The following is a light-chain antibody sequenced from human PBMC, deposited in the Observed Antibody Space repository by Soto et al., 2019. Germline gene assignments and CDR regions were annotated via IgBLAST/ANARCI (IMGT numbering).Light chain of an antibody. CDR2: EGI. CDR3: CSYAGSNSYV. J-gene: IGLJ1*01. Sequence: QSALTQPASVSGSPGQSITISCAGTSSDVGSSNLVSWYLHHPGKVPKLIIFEGIKRPSDISSRFSGSKSGNTASLTISGLQAEDEADYYCCSYAGSNSYVFGSGTRSPS. CDR1: SSDVGSSNL. V-gene: IGLV2-23*01.